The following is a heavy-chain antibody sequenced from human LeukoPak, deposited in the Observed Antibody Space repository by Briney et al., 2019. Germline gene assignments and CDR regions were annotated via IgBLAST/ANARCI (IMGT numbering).Heavy chain of an antibody. CDR2: INHSGST. CDR1: GGSFSGYY. V-gene: IGHV4-34*01. J-gene: IGHJ5*02. Sequence: PSETLSLTCAVYGGSFSGYYWSWIRQPPGKGLEWIGEINHSGSTNYNSSLKSRVTISVDTSKNQFSLKLSSVTAADTAVYYCARGRRIAVAGRPRRRWFDPWGQGTLVTVSS. D-gene: IGHD6-19*01. CDR3: ARGRRIAVAGRPRRRWFDP.